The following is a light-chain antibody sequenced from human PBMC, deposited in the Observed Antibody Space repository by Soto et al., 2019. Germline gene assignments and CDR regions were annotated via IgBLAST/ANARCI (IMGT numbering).Light chain of an antibody. Sequence: DIRMTQSPSTLSASVGDRVTVTCLASQSISRWLAWSEQKPGKVPKLLIYDVSSLESGVPSRFIGSGSGTEFTLNVSSLHPDEFATYYCQQYNTFWTFGQGTKVEIK. CDR3: QQYNTFWT. CDR1: QSISRW. V-gene: IGKV1-5*01. CDR2: DVS. J-gene: IGKJ1*01.